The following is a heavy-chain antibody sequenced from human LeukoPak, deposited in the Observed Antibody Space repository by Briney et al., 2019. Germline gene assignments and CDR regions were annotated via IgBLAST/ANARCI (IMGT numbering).Heavy chain of an antibody. CDR2: ISSSGSTI. CDR3: AELGISMIGGV. CDR1: GFTFSSYE. V-gene: IGHV3-48*03. D-gene: IGHD3-10*02. Sequence: HPGGSLRLSCAASGFTFSSYEMNWVRQAPGKVLEWVSYISSSGSTIYYADSVKGRFTISRDNDKNSRYLQMNSLRAEDTAVYYCAELGISMIGGVWGKGTTVIISS. J-gene: IGHJ6*04.